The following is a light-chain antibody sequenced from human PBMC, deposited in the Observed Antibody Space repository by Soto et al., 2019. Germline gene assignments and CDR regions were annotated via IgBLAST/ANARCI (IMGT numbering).Light chain of an antibody. Sequence: QFALTHSPSVPWTPGHGVTVSCAGGRSNIGSNTVHWYQQLPGAAPKLLIYRDNQRPSGVPDRFAASKSGTSASLAISGLQSEDEGHYYRAAWDDSHNAPYVFGTGTKVTAL. J-gene: IGLJ1*01. CDR1: RSNIGSNT. V-gene: IGLV1-44*01. CDR3: AAWDDSHNAPYV. CDR2: RDN.